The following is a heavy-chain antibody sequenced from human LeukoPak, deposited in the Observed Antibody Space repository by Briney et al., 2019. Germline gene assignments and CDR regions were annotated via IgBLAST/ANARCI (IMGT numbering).Heavy chain of an antibody. CDR2: ISDSGGST. Sequence: GESLRLSCAASGVTFNNYAMGWVRQAPGEGLEWVSDISDSGGSTYNADSVRGRFTISRDNSKNTLYLQMNSLRAEDTAVYYCAKDLRGEDHSSWFSDWGQGTLVTVSS. V-gene: IGHV3-23*01. D-gene: IGHD6-13*01. J-gene: IGHJ4*02. CDR3: AKDLRGEDHSSWFSD. CDR1: GVTFNNYA.